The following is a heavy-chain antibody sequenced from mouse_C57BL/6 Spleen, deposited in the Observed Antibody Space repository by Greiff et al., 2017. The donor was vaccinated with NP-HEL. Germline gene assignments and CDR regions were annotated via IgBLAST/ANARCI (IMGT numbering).Heavy chain of an antibody. Sequence: QVTLKVSGPGILQPSQTLSLTCSFSGFSLSTFGMGVGWIRQPSGKGLEWLAHIWWDDDKYYNTALKSRPTISKDTSKNQVFLKIANVDTADTATYYCARIRDYGSSYYWYYGVWGTGTTVTVSS. V-gene: IGHV8-8*01. D-gene: IGHD1-1*01. CDR3: ARIRDYGSSYYWYYGV. CDR1: GFSLSTFGMG. J-gene: IGHJ1*03. CDR2: IWWDDDK.